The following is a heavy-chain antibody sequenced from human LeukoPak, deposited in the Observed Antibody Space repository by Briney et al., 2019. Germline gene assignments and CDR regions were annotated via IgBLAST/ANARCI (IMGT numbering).Heavy chain of an antibody. CDR3: ARVNWNDLGYYFDY. D-gene: IGHD1-20*01. V-gene: IGHV3-21*06. CDR2: ASTSSIYI. Sequence: PGGSLRLSCAASGFTFSSYSMKWVRQAPGKGLEWVSSASTSSIYIYYADSVKGRFTISRDNAKNSLYLQMNSLRAEDTAVYYCARVNWNDLGYYFDYWGQGTLVTVSS. J-gene: IGHJ4*02. CDR1: GFTFSSYS.